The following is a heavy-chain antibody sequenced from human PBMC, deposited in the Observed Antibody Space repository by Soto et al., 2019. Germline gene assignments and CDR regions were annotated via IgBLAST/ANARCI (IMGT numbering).Heavy chain of an antibody. V-gene: IGHV4-4*02. D-gene: IGHD3-10*01. CDR3: ARLVYDTRLNYMYFDF. CDR1: GVSISSGNW. Sequence: SETPSLTCAVSGVSISSGNWWTWVRQSPQRGLEYIGEIFHDGTANYYPSFERRVAISVDTSKNQFSLKLTSVTAADTAIYFCARLVYDTRLNYMYFDFWGQGTLVTVPQ. CDR2: IFHDGTA. J-gene: IGHJ4*02.